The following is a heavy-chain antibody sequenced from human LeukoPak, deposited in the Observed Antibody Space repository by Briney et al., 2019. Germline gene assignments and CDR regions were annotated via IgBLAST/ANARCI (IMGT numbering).Heavy chain of an antibody. CDR1: GGSISSYY. V-gene: IGHV4-4*07. D-gene: IGHD3-9*01. CDR2: IYTSGST. CDR3: ARGPEGNYDILTGYFSEAGIDY. J-gene: IGHJ4*02. Sequence: SETLSLTCTVSGGSISSYYWSWIRQPAGKGLEWIGRIYTSGSTNYNPSLKSRVTISVDTSKNQFSLKLRSVTAADTAVYYCARGPEGNYDILTGYFSEAGIDYWGQGTLVTVSS.